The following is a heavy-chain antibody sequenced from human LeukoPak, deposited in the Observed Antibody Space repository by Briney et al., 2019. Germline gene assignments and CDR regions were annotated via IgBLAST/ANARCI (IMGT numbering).Heavy chain of an antibody. CDR1: GYSISNGYY. CDR2: IYRSGST. V-gene: IGHV4-38-2*02. J-gene: IGHJ4*02. CDR3: ARRHSSGWFYY. Sequence: SQTLSLTCTVSGYSISNGYYWAWIRQPPGRRLEWIGNIYRSGSTSYNPSLKSRVSISVDTSKNQFSLKVNSVTAADTAVYYCARRHSSGWFYYWGQGTLVTVSS. D-gene: IGHD6-19*01.